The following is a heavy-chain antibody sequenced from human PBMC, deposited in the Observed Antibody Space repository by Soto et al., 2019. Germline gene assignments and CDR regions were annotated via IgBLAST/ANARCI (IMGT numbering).Heavy chain of an antibody. J-gene: IGHJ6*02. CDR2: ISGSGAGT. Sequence: LRLSCTASGFTFSSSAMSWVRQAPGRGLEWVSGISGSGAGTYYADSVKGRFTISRDNSKNTLYLQMSGLRAEDTAVYYCAKGPTIFGAVISFDYYYGMYVWGQGTPVTVSS. D-gene: IGHD3-3*01. CDR1: GFTFSSSA. CDR3: AKGPTIFGAVISFDYYYGMYV. V-gene: IGHV3-23*01.